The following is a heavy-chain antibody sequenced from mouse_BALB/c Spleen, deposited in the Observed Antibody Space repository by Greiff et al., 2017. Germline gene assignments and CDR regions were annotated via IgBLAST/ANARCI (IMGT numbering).Heavy chain of an antibody. CDR1: GFTFSDYY. Sequence: DVKLVESGGGLVKPGGSLKLSCAASGFTFSDYYMYWVRQTPEKRLEWVATISDGGSYTYYPDSVKGRFTISRDNAKNNLYLQMSSLKSEDTAMYYCARASMVTTYYYAMDYWGQGTSVTVSS. CDR2: ISDGGSYT. CDR3: ARASMVTTYYYAMDY. D-gene: IGHD2-1*01. V-gene: IGHV5-4*02. J-gene: IGHJ4*01.